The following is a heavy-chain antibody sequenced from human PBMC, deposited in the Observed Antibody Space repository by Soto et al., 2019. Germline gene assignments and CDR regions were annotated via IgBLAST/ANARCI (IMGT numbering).Heavy chain of an antibody. CDR1: GYTFTSYG. V-gene: IGHV1-18*01. CDR3: ARGVAGYCSSTSCYSNDYYYYYYMDV. D-gene: IGHD2-2*03. CDR2: ISAYNGNT. J-gene: IGHJ6*03. Sequence: ASVKVSCKASGYTFTSYGISWVRQAPGQGLEWMGWISAYNGNTNYAQKLQGRVTMTTDTSTSTAYMELRSLRSDDTAVYYCARGVAGYCSSTSCYSNDYYYYYYMDVWGKGTTVTAP.